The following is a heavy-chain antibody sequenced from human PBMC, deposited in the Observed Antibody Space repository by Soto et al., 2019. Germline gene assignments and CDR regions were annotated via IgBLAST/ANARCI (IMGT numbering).Heavy chain of an antibody. CDR1: GFTVSSNY. D-gene: IGHD6-19*01. CDR2: IYSGGNT. J-gene: IGHJ4*02. V-gene: IGHV3-53*01. Sequence: GGSLRLSCAASGFTVSSNYMIWVRQAPGKGLEWVSVIYSGGNTYYADSVKGRFTISRDNAKNTLYLQMNSLRAEDTAVYYCAKPFYSSGSRVDYWGQGTLVTVSS. CDR3: AKPFYSSGSRVDY.